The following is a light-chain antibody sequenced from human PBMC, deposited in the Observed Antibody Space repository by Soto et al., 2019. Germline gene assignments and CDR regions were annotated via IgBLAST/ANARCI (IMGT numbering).Light chain of an antibody. V-gene: IGLV7-43*01. Sequence: QAVVTQEPSLTVSPGGTVTLTCASSAGAVTSGHYPNWFQQKPGQAPRALIYGITKKHSWTPARFSGFRLGDRAALTLSGVQHEDEDEYYCLLDYGGAPYVFGNGTKLTVL. CDR1: AGAVTSGHY. J-gene: IGLJ1*01. CDR3: LLDYGGAPYV. CDR2: GIT.